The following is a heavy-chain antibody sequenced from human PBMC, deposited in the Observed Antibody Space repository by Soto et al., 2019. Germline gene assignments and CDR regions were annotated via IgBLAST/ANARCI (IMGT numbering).Heavy chain of an antibody. J-gene: IGHJ4*02. Sequence: VKVSCKASGYSFTSYYMHWVRQAPGQGLEWMGKINPSGGSTSYAQKFQGRVTMTRDTSTSTVYMELSSLRFEDTAVYYCARAAYYYDSSGPPGYWGQGTLVTVSS. V-gene: IGHV1-46*01. CDR1: GYSFTSYY. CDR2: INPSGGST. CDR3: ARAAYYYDSSGPPGY. D-gene: IGHD3-22*01.